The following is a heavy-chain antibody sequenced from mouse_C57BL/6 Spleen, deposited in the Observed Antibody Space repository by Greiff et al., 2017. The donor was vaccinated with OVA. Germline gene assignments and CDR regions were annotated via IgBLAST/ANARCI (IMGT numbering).Heavy chain of an antibody. CDR3: ARERGDYVRFAY. Sequence: EVKLMESGGGLVKPGGSLKLSCAASGFTFSSYAMSWVRQTPEKRLEWVATISDGGSYTYYTDNVKGRFTISRDNAKNNLYLQLSHLKSEDTAMYYCARERGDYVRFAYWGQGTLVTVSA. J-gene: IGHJ3*01. CDR1: GFTFSSYA. V-gene: IGHV5-4*01. CDR2: ISDGGSYT. D-gene: IGHD1-1*01.